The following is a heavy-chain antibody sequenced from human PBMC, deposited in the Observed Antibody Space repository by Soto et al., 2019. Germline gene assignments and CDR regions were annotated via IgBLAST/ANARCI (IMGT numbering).Heavy chain of an antibody. J-gene: IGHJ5*02. D-gene: IGHD3-9*01. CDR1: GFTFSSYA. V-gene: IGHV3-30*04. CDR3: AKDSLILHFDHFDP. CDR2: ISYDGSNK. Sequence: GGSLRLSCAASGFTFSSYAMHWVRQAPGKGLEWVAVISYDGSNKYYADSVKGRFTISRDNSKNTLYLQLNSLRAEDTAVYYCAKDSLILHFDHFDPWGQGTLVTVSS.